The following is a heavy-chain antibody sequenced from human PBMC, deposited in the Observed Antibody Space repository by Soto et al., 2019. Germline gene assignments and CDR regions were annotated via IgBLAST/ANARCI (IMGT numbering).Heavy chain of an antibody. CDR3: AKYPGKRDPRYDYFDY. CDR1: GFTFSSYA. D-gene: IGHD1-20*01. V-gene: IGHV3-23*01. CDR2: ISGSGGST. Sequence: GGSLRLSCAASGFTFSSYAMSWVRQAPGKGLEWVSAISGSGGSTYYADSVKGRFTISRDNSKNTLYLQMNSLRAEDTAVYYCAKYPGKRDPRYDYFDYWGQGTLVTVSS. J-gene: IGHJ4*02.